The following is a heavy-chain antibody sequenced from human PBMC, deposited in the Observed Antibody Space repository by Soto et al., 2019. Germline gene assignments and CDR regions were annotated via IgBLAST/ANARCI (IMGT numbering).Heavy chain of an antibody. CDR2: INPNSGGT. D-gene: IGHD2-15*01. V-gene: IGHV1-2*02. Sequence: QVQLVQSGAEVKKPGASVKVSCKASGYTFTGYYMHWVRQAPGQGLEWMGWINPNSGGTNYAQKFQGRDNMTRNTSISTAYRELSRLRSDDTAVYYCARDQPRGYCSGGSCYSGPYYYYGMDVWGQGTTVTVSS. CDR1: GYTFTGYY. CDR3: ARDQPRGYCSGGSCYSGPYYYYGMDV. J-gene: IGHJ6*02.